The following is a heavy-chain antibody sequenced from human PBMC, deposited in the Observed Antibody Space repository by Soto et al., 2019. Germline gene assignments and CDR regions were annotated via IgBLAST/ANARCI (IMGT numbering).Heavy chain of an antibody. CDR1: GFTFSSYE. CDR2: ISSSGSTI. D-gene: IGHD3-3*01. J-gene: IGHJ5*02. V-gene: IGHV3-48*03. CDR3: ARAYYDFWSGYYPGNWFDP. Sequence: GSLRLSCAASGFTFSSYEMNWVRQAPGRGLEWVSYISSSGSTIYYADSVKGRFTISRDNAKNSLYLQMNSLRAEDTAVYYCARAYYDFWSGYYPGNWFDPW.